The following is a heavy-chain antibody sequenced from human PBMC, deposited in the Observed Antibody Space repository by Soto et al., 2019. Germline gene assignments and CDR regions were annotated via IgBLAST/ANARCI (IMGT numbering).Heavy chain of an antibody. J-gene: IGHJ6*02. V-gene: IGHV1-3*05. Sequence: QVQLVQSGAEEKKPGASVKVSCKASGYTFTSYAMHWVRQAPGQRLEWMGWINAGNGNTKYSQKFQGRVTITRDTSASTAYMELSSLRSEDTAVYYCARDRGSTSREYYYYYGMDVWGQGTTVTVSS. CDR3: ARDRGSTSREYYYYYGMDV. D-gene: IGHD2-2*01. CDR2: INAGNGNT. CDR1: GYTFTSYA.